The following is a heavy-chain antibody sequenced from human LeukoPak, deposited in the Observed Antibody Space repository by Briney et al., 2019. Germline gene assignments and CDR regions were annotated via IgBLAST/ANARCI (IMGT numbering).Heavy chain of an antibody. CDR2: ISSSSSYI. D-gene: IGHD6-19*01. V-gene: IGHV3-21*01. CDR3: ARDSSGWQYYYYYYMDV. CDR1: GFTFSSYS. J-gene: IGHJ6*03. Sequence: GGSLRLSCAASGFTFSSYSMNWVRQAPGKGLKWVSSISSSSSYIYYADSVKGRFTISRDNAKNSLYLQMNSLRAEDTAVYYCARDSSGWQYYYYYYMDVWGKGTTVTVSS.